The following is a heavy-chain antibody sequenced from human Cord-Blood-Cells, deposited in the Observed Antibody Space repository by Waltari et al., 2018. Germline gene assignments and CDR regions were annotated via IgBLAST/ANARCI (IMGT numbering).Heavy chain of an antibody. CDR2: LYYSGST. Sequence: QLQLQESGPGLVKPSETLSLTCTVSGGSIIRSSYYWGGIRQPPGKGLEWIGSLYYSGSTYYNPSLKSRVTISVDTSKNQFSLKLSSVTAADTAVYYCARLTYYDFWSGYYFDYWGQGTLVTVSS. CDR1: GGSIIRSSYY. J-gene: IGHJ4*02. V-gene: IGHV4-39*01. CDR3: ARLTYYDFWSGYYFDY. D-gene: IGHD3-3*01.